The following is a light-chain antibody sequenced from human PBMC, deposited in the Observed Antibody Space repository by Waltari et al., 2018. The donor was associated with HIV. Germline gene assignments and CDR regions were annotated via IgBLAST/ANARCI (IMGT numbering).Light chain of an antibody. J-gene: IGLJ3*02. CDR2: EVS. Sequence: QSALTQPASVSGSPGQSITISCTGTSSDVGGSNLVSWYQQYPGKAPKLMIYEVSERPSGVSNRFSGSKSGNTASLTISGLQAEDEADYYCCSYAGSSTWVFGGGTKLAVL. CDR1: SSDVGGSNL. V-gene: IGLV2-23*02. CDR3: CSYAGSSTWV.